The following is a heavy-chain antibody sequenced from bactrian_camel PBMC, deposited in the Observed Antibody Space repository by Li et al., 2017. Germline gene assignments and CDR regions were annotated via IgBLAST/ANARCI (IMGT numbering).Heavy chain of an antibody. CDR1: RYTYSNSY. CDR2: IWPGGGST. J-gene: IGHJ6*01. D-gene: IGHD1*01. V-gene: IGHV3S28*01. Sequence: LVESGGGSVQAGGSLRLSCATSRYTYSNSYMGWFRQAPGKEREGVAAIWPGGGSTYYADSVKGRSTISRDNAKNTLYLQINTLKTEDTAVYYCVTLAEYANYADFGYWGQGTQVTVS. CDR3: VTLAEYANYADFGY.